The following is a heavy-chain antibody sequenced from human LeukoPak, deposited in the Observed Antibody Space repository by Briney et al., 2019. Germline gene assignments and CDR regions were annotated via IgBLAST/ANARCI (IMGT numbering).Heavy chain of an antibody. J-gene: IGHJ4*02. CDR2: IYSDGST. CDR3: SRDGRAVAATTGY. CDR1: GFTVRSTY. D-gene: IGHD1-1*01. V-gene: IGHV3-53*01. Sequence: PGGSLRLSCAASGFTVRSTYMSLVRQAPGKGLEWVSLIYSDGSTYYADSVKGRFTISRDTSKNTLYLQMNSLRAEDTAVYYCSRDGRAVAATTGYWGQGTLVTVSS.